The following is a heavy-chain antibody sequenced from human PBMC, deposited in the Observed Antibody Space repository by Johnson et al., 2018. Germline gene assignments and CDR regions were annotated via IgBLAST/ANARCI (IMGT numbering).Heavy chain of an antibody. CDR2: SIPIFGTA. V-gene: IGHV1-69*01. Sequence: QLLQSGAEVTKPGSSVKVSCEASGGTFSSYAISWVRQAPGQGLEWMGGSIPIFGTANYAQKFPGRVPITADESTSTAYMELSSLRSEETAVYYCARDPSRDLYYYYGMDVWGQGTTVTVSS. CDR3: ARDPSRDLYYYYGMDV. J-gene: IGHJ6*02. CDR1: GGTFSSYA.